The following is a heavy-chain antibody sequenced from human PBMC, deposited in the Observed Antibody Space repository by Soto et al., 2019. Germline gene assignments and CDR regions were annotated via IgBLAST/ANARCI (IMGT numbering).Heavy chain of an antibody. CDR1: GYSFTSYW. V-gene: IGHV5-10-1*01. D-gene: IGHD3-22*01. CDR3: AREEGGTMIVVVDAFDI. CDR2: IDPSDSYT. J-gene: IGHJ3*02. Sequence: GESLKISCKGSGYSFTSYWISWVRQMPGKGLEWMGRIDPSDSYTNYSPSFQGHVTISADKSISTAYLQWSSLKASDTAVYYCAREEGGTMIVVVDAFDIWGQGTMVTVSS.